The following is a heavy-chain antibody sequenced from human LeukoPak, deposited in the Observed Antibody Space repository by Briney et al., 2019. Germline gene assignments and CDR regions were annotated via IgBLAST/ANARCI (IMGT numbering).Heavy chain of an antibody. CDR3: AKDGYYGSGSLDV. CDR1: GGSFSGY. V-gene: IGHV4-34*01. Sequence: SETLSLTCAVYGGSFSGYWIRQPPGKGLEWIGEINHSGSTHYNPSLRSRVTISVDTSKNQFSLKLSSVTAADTAVYYCAKDGYYGSGSLDVWGTGTTVTVSS. J-gene: IGHJ6*04. CDR2: INHSGST. D-gene: IGHD3-10*01.